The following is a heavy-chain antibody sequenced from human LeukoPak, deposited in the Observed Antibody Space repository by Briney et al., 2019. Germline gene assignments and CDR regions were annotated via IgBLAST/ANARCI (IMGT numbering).Heavy chain of an antibody. Sequence: GGSLRLSCAASGFTFSGFWMSWSRQAPGKGLEWVASINSDGSEGYYADVVRGRFTISRDNAKNSLYLQINSLRAEDTAVYYCARSGDCYQRFCASWFDPWGQGTLVTVSS. CDR3: ARSGDCYQRFCASWFDP. D-gene: IGHD2-21*02. V-gene: IGHV3-7*03. CDR1: GFTFSGFW. J-gene: IGHJ5*02. CDR2: INSDGSEG.